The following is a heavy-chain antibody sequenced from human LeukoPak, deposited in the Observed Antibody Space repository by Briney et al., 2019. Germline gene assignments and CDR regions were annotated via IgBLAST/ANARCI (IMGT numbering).Heavy chain of an antibody. V-gene: IGHV3-64*01. CDR2: ISRNGGST. CDR1: GFTFSSYA. Sequence: GGSLRLSCAASGFTFSSYAMHWVGQAPGKGLEYVAAISRNGGSTYYANSVKGRFTISRDNSKNTLYLQMGSLRAEDMAVYYCARAAGYCSSTSCKGFDYWGQGTLVTVSS. D-gene: IGHD2-2*01. J-gene: IGHJ4*02. CDR3: ARAAGYCSSTSCKGFDY.